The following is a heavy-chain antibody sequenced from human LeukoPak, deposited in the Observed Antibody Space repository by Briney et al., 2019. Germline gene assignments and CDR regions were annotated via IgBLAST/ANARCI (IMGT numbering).Heavy chain of an antibody. Sequence: SETLSLTCTVSGGSISSYYWSWIRQPAGKGLELIGRIYNSGITNYNPSLKSRVTMSMDTSMNQFSLKLRSVTAADTAVYYCARDYGDFPAYYFDYWGQGTLVTVSS. D-gene: IGHD4-17*01. CDR3: ARDYGDFPAYYFDY. V-gene: IGHV4-4*07. J-gene: IGHJ4*02. CDR1: GGSISSYY. CDR2: IYNSGIT.